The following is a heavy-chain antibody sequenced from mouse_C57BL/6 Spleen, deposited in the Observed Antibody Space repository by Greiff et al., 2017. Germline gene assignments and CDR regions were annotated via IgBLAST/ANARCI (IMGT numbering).Heavy chain of an antibody. CDR2: ISSGSSTI. Sequence: VQLKESGGGLVKPGGSLKLSCAASGFTFSDYGMHWVRQAPEKGLEWVAYISSGSSTIYYADTVKGRFTISRDNAKNTLFLQMTSLRSEDTAMYYCAREGNYYGSSSPWFAYWGQGTLVTVSA. D-gene: IGHD1-1*01. CDR3: AREGNYYGSSSPWFAY. V-gene: IGHV5-17*01. J-gene: IGHJ3*01. CDR1: GFTFSDYG.